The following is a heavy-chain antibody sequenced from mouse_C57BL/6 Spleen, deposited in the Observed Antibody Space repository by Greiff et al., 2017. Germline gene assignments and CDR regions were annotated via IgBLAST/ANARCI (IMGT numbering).Heavy chain of an antibody. CDR2: INPSNGGT. D-gene: IGHD2-4*01. CDR1: GYTFTSYW. J-gene: IGHJ2*01. V-gene: IGHV1-53*01. Sequence: VQLQQPGTELVTPGASVKLSCKASGYTFTSYWMHWVKQRPGQGLEWIGNINPSNGGTNYNEKFKSKATLTVDKSSSTAYMQLSSLTSEDSAVYYCARGDYDGGVFDYWGQGTTLTVSS. CDR3: ARGDYDGGVFDY.